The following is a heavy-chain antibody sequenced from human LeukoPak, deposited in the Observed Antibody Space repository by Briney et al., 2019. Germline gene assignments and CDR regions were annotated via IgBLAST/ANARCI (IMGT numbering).Heavy chain of an antibody. V-gene: IGHV4-39*07. CDR1: GGSISSSSYY. CDR2: IYYSGST. CDR3: ARDLGSDYGSGSYPNWFDP. D-gene: IGHD3-10*01. Sequence: SETLSLTCTVSGGSISSSSYYWGWIRQPPGKGLEWIGSIYYSGSTCYNPSLKSRVTISVDTSKNQFSLKLSSVTAADTAVYYCARDLGSDYGSGSYPNWFDPWGQGTLVTVSS. J-gene: IGHJ5*02.